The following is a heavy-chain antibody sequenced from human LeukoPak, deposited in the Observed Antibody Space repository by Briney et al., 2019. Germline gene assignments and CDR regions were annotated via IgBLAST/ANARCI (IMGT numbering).Heavy chain of an antibody. CDR2: IYYSGST. CDR3: ARRRITVIVVAITDAFDI. J-gene: IGHJ3*02. Sequence: SETLSLTCTVSGGSISSSSYYWGWIRQPPGKGLEWIGSIYYSGSTYYNPSLKSRVTISVDTSKNQFSLKLSSVTAADTAVYYCARRRITVIVVAITDAFDIWGQGTMVTVSS. CDR1: GGSISSSSYY. V-gene: IGHV4-39*01. D-gene: IGHD3-22*01.